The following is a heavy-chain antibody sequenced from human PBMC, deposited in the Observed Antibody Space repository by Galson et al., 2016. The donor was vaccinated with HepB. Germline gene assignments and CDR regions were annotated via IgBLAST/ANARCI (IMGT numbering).Heavy chain of an antibody. Sequence: SLRLSCASSGFTFSTYPLHWVRQAPGKGLGWVAVISYDGSNKYYADSVKGRFTISRDNSKNTLYLQMNSLRAEDTAVYYCAKGGVWIQLWLSFDYWGQGTLVTVSS. CDR1: GFTFSTYP. CDR3: AKGGVWIQLWLSFDY. CDR2: ISYDGSNK. J-gene: IGHJ4*02. V-gene: IGHV3-30*04. D-gene: IGHD5-18*01.